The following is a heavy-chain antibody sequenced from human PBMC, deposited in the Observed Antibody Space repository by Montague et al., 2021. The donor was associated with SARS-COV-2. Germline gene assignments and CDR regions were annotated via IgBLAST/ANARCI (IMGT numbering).Heavy chain of an antibody. V-gene: IGHV4-39*01. D-gene: IGHD6-6*01. CDR1: GGSISSSSYY. Sequence: SETLSLTCTVSGGSISSSSYYWGWIRQPPGKGLEWIGSIYYSGSTYYNPSLKSRVTISVDTPKNQFSLKLSSVTAADTAVYYCARSGWEQHVRARYYYYYGMDVWGQGTTVTVSS. CDR3: ARSGWEQHVRARYYYYYGMDV. J-gene: IGHJ6*02. CDR2: IYYSGST.